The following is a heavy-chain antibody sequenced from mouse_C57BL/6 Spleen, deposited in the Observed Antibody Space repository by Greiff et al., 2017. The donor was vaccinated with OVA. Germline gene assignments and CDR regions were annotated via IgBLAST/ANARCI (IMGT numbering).Heavy chain of an antibody. CDR1: GYTFTDYY. D-gene: IGHD1-1*02. CDR3: ARDGSYEKNAMDD. CDR2: IYPGSGNT. V-gene: IGHV1-76*01. J-gene: IGHJ4*01. Sequence: QVQLKESGAELVRPGASVKLSCKASGYTFTDYYINWVKQRPGQGLEWIARIYPGSGNTYYNEKFKGKATLTAEKSSSTAYMQLSSLTSEDSAVYFCARDGSYEKNAMDDWGQGTSVTVSS.